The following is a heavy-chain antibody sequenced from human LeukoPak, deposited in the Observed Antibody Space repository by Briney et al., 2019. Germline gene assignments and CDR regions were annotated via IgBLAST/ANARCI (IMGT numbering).Heavy chain of an antibody. CDR1: GYTFTSYA. J-gene: IGHJ3*02. CDR2: INAGNGNT. V-gene: IGHV1-3*01. D-gene: IGHD3-22*01. Sequence: ASVKVSCKASGYTFTSYAMHWVRQAPGQRLEWMVWINAGNGNTKYSQKFQGRVTITRDTSASTAYMELSSLRSEDTAVYYCARDQYYDSSGFDAFDIWGQGTMVTVSS. CDR3: ARDQYYDSSGFDAFDI.